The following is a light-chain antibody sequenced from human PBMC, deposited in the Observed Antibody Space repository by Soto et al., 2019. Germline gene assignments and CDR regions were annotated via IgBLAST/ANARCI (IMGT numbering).Light chain of an antibody. Sequence: EVVLTQSPVTLSLSPGERATLSCRASQSVSSPYLAWYQQKPGQPPRLLIYGASSRATDIPDRFIGSGSGTEFTLTIARLAPEYFAMDYCQPYGSLPFAFGPGTKVDI. J-gene: IGKJ3*01. CDR2: GAS. V-gene: IGKV3-20*01. CDR1: QSVSSPY. CDR3: QPYGSLPFA.